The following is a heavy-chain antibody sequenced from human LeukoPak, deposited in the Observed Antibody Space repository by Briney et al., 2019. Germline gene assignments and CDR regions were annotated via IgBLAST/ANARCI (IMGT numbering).Heavy chain of an antibody. CDR2: ISGYNGNT. V-gene: IGHV1-18*01. D-gene: IGHD4-17*01. CDR3: ARGTVTKRFFDY. J-gene: IGHJ4*02. Sequence: ASVKVSCEASGYTFTNYGISWVRQAPGQGLEWMGWISGYNGNTNYAQKLQGRVTMTTDTSTSTAYMEVRSLRSDDTAVYYCARGTVTKRFFDYWGQGTLVTVSS. CDR1: GYTFTNYG.